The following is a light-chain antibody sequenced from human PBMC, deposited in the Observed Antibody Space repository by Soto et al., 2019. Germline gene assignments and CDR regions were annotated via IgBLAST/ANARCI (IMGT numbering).Light chain of an antibody. CDR1: QSIRSS. Sequence: DIQMTQSPSSLSSYVGDRVTITCPASQSIRSSLNWYQQKPGKAPNLLIYDASNRATGIPARFSGSGSGTDFTLTISSLEPEDFAVYYCQQRNNWPITFGQGTRLEIK. V-gene: IGKV1-39*01. CDR2: DAS. J-gene: IGKJ5*01. CDR3: QQRNNWPIT.